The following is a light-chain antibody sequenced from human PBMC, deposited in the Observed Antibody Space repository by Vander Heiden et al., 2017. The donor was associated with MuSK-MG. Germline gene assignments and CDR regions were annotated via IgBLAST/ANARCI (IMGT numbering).Light chain of an antibody. CDR3: QQDGSSPIT. V-gene: IGKV3-20*01. Sequence: EIVVTQSPGTLSLSPGERATLSCRTSQSVGSSNLAWYQQRPGQGPRLLIFGASSRATGIPDRFSGSGSGTDFTLTISRLEPEDFAVYYCQQDGSSPITFGGGTKVEIK. CDR1: QSVGSSN. J-gene: IGKJ4*01. CDR2: GAS.